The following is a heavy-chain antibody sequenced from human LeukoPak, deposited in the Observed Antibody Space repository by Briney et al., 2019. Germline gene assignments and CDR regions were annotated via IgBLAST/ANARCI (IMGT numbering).Heavy chain of an antibody. CDR2: IYTSGST. J-gene: IGHJ4*02. CDR1: GGSISSGSYY. V-gene: IGHV4-61*02. CDR3: AKGYDLYYDSSGYTR. D-gene: IGHD3-22*01. Sequence: PSQTLSLTCTVSGGSISSGSYYWSWIRQPAGKGLEWIGRIYTSGSTNYNPSLKSRVTISVDTSKNQSSLKLSSVTAADTAVYYCAKGYDLYYDSSGYTRWGQGTLVTVSS.